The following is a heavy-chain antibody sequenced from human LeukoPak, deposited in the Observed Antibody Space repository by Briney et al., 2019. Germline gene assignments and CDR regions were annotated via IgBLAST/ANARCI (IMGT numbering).Heavy chain of an antibody. Sequence: PSETLSLTCTVSGGSISSYYWSWLRQPPGKGLEWIGYIYYSGSTNYNPSLKSRVTISVDTSKNQFSLKLSSVTAADTAVYYCARPAAADYPYAFDFWGQGTMVTVSS. D-gene: IGHD6-13*01. V-gene: IGHV4-59*08. CDR1: GGSISSYY. CDR3: ARPAAADYPYAFDF. J-gene: IGHJ3*01. CDR2: IYYSGST.